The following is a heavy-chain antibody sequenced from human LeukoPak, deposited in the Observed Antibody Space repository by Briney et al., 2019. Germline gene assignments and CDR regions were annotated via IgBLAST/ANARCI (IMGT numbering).Heavy chain of an antibody. D-gene: IGHD3-10*01. CDR3: ARDANYYGSGSFWFDP. Sequence: PSETLSLTCAVYGGSFSGYYWSWIRQPPGKGPEWIGEINHSGSTNYNPSLKSRVTISVDTSKNQFSLKLSSVTAADTAVYYCARDANYYGSGSFWFDPWGQGTLVTVSS. J-gene: IGHJ5*02. V-gene: IGHV4-34*01. CDR1: GGSFSGYY. CDR2: INHSGST.